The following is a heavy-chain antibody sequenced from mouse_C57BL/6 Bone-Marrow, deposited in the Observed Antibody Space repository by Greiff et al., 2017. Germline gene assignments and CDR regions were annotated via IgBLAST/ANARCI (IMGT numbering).Heavy chain of an antibody. CDR1: GYAFSSSW. Sequence: QVQLKESGPELVKPGASVKISCKASGYAFSSSWMNWVKQRPGKGLEWIGRIYPGDGDTNYNGKFKGKATLTADKSSSTAYMQLSSLTSEDSAVYFCARNGYPYYYAMDYWGQGTSVTVSS. CDR3: ARNGYPYYYAMDY. CDR2: IYPGDGDT. V-gene: IGHV1-82*01. D-gene: IGHD2-2*01. J-gene: IGHJ4*01.